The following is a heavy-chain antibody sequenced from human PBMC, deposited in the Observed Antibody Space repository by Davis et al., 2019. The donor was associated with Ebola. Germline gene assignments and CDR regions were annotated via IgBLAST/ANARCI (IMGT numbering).Heavy chain of an antibody. CDR2: IYYSGST. D-gene: IGHD4-17*01. CDR3: ARDRSGDYVGFDI. V-gene: IGHV4-59*01. J-gene: IGHJ3*02. Sequence: PSETLSLTCTVSGGSISSYYWSWIRQPPGKGLEWIGYIYYSGSTNYNPSLKSRVTISVDTSKNQFSLKLSSVTAADTAVYYCARDRSGDYVGFDIWGQGTRVTVSS. CDR1: GGSISSYY.